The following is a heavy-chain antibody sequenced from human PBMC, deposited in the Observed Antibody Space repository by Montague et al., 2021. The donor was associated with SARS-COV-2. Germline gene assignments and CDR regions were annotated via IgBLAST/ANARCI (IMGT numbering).Heavy chain of an antibody. J-gene: IGHJ4*02. Sequence: SLRLSCAASGYTFTSYGIHWVRQAPGKGLEWVALMWYDGKSKYSGDSVKGRFTISRDNSKKTSYLQMNSLRVEDTAVYYCARGSGYYDIDYWGQGSLVTVSS. V-gene: IGHV3-33*01. CDR3: ARGSGYYDIDY. D-gene: IGHD3-3*01. CDR2: MWYDGKSK. CDR1: GYTFTSYG.